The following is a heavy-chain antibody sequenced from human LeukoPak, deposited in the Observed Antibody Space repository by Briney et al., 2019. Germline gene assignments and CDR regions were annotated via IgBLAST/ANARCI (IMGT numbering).Heavy chain of an antibody. J-gene: IGHJ4*02. V-gene: IGHV4-59*01. Sequence: SETLSLTCTISSSSIDNYYWSWIRQPAGKGLEWIGQIYFSGNTNYNPSLKSRVTISVDRSKNQFSLKLSSVTAADTAVYYCARHLWSEYHKFDYWGQGTLVTVSS. CDR2: IYFSGNT. D-gene: IGHD3-3*01. CDR1: SSSIDNYY. CDR3: ARHLWSEYHKFDY.